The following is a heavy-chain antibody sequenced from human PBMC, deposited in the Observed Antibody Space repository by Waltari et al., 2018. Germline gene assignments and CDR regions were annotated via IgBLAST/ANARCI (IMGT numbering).Heavy chain of an antibody. CDR3: AVPTTPRGRWYYYCRDV. J-gene: IGHJ6*02. CDR1: GGTFSRHT. V-gene: IGHV1-69*02. D-gene: IGHD2-2*01. CDR2: ITSLVWIA. Sequence: QVQLVQSGAEVKKPGCSVKVSCKASGGTFSRHTNRWVRPAHGPGLEWMGRITSLVWIANYARKFHVTVTITADKATMTAYMELRSLGSEDTSVYDVAVPTTPRGRWYYYCRDVWSQGTTVTVSS.